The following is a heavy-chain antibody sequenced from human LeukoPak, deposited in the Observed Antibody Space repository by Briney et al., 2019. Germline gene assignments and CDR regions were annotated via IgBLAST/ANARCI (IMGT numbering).Heavy chain of an antibody. D-gene: IGHD2-2*01. CDR1: GYTFTSHI. V-gene: IGHV1-18*01. CDR3: ARDRRLDYQLPADY. Sequence: ASVKVSCKASGYTFTSHIISWVRQAPGQGLEWMGWISAYNGNTKYTQKLQGRVTMTTDTSTSTAFMELGSLRSDDTAVYYFARDRRLDYQLPADYWGQETLVTVSS. CDR2: ISAYNGNT. J-gene: IGHJ4*02.